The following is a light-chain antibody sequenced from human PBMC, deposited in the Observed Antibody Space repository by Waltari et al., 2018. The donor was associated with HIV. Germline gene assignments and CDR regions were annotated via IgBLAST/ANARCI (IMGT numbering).Light chain of an antibody. Sequence: DFQMTQLLPSLSASVGDTVTIPCRAGQAVGVYLGWYQQKGGNTPKLRIYATYNLQSGVPSRFRGDGSGTDFTLSISSLQPEAVGTYYCQRYNHVPVLFGQGTRLEIK. CDR3: QRYNHVPVL. CDR1: QAVGVY. V-gene: IGKV1-27*01. CDR2: ATY. J-gene: IGKJ5*01.